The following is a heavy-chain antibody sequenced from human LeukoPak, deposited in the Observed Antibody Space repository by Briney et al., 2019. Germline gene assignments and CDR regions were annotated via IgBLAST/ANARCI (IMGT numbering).Heavy chain of an antibody. Sequence: SETLSLTCTVSGGPISTGNYYWGWVRQPPGKGLEWIGTIYYSGSTYYNPSLKSRVTISVDTSKNQFSLKLTSVAAADTAVYYCARHYSGWYNFFDFWGQGTLVTVSS. CDR3: ARHYSGWYNFFDF. CDR2: IYYSGST. CDR1: GGPISTGNYY. V-gene: IGHV4-39*01. J-gene: IGHJ4*02. D-gene: IGHD6-19*01.